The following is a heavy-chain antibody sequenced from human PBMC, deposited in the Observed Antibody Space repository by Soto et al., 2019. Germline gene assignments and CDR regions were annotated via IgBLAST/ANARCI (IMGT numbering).Heavy chain of an antibody. J-gene: IGHJ3*02. CDR1: GGTISSYY. CDR2: IYYTGST. V-gene: IGHV4-59*08. D-gene: IGHD2-2*01. CDR3: ARHTPHCSSTSCHYGAFNI. Sequence: SSETLSLTCTVSGGTISSYYWSWIRKPPGKGLEWIGYIYYTGSTNYNPSLKSRVTMSVDTSKNQFSLRLRSVTAADTAVYYCARHTPHCSSTSCHYGAFNIWGQGTVVTVSS.